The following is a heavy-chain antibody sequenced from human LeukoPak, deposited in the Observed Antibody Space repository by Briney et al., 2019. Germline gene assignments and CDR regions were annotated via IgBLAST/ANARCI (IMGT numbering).Heavy chain of an antibody. CDR3: AKWPIRDVDTAMAPPDY. CDR2: ISGGGGRP. J-gene: IGHJ4*02. Sequence: GGSLRLSCAAPGFTFRSSAMSWVRQAPGKGLEWVSHISGGGGRPYYADSVKGRFTISRDNSKNTLYLQMNSLRAEDTAVYYCAKWPIRDVDTAMAPPDYGGQGTLVTVSS. CDR1: GFTFRSSA. D-gene: IGHD5-18*01. V-gene: IGHV3-23*01.